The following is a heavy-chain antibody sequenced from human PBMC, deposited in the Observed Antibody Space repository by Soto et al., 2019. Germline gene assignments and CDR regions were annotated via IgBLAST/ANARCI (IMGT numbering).Heavy chain of an antibody. Sequence: GGSLRLSCAASQFSLRSSHMNWVRQAPGRELEWISYISSNNSNIYYADSVKGRFTISRNNTKNTLYLQMNSLRAEDTALYYFAKARHYDFLTAFGRDFDCWGQGTPVTVSS. V-gene: IGHV3-48*01. D-gene: IGHD3-9*01. CDR3: AKARHYDFLTAFGRDFDC. CDR2: ISSNNSNI. CDR1: QFSLRSSH. J-gene: IGHJ4*02.